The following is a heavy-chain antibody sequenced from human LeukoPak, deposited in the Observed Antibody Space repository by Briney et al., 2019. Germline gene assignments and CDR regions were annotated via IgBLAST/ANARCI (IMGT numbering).Heavy chain of an antibody. CDR2: ISYGGSNK. Sequence: GRSLRLSCAASGFTFSSYGMHWVRQAPGKGLEWVAVISYGGSNKYYADSVKGRFTISRDNSKNTLYLQMNSLRAEDTAVYYCAKDLCSGGSCYPSSGFDYWGQGTLVTVSS. J-gene: IGHJ4*02. CDR3: AKDLCSGGSCYPSSGFDY. D-gene: IGHD2-15*01. CDR1: GFTFSSYG. V-gene: IGHV3-30*18.